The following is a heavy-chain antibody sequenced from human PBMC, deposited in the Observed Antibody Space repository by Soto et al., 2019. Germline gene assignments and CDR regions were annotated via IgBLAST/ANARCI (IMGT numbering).Heavy chain of an antibody. J-gene: IGHJ6*03. D-gene: IGHD3-16*01. CDR1: GYTFTSYG. Sequence: QVQLVQSGAEVKKPGASVKVSCKASGYTFTSYGISWVRQAPGQGLEWMGWISAYNGNTNYAQKLQGRVTKTTDTSTSTAYMELRSLRSDDTAVYYCARVYDYIWGSYPLRDYYYMDVWGKGTTVTVSS. CDR2: ISAYNGNT. V-gene: IGHV1-18*01. CDR3: ARVYDYIWGSYPLRDYYYMDV.